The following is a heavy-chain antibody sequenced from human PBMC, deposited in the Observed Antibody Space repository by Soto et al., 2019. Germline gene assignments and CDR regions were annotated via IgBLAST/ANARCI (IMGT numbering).Heavy chain of an antibody. J-gene: IGHJ6*02. V-gene: IGHV4-59*01. CDR3: ARDLWGYCGTDXYPLDV. CDR2: MYNTGST. CDR1: GGSISGYY. D-gene: IGHD2-21*02. Sequence: SETLSLTCTVSGGSISGYYWSWIRQPPGKGLEWIGYMYNTGSTVYNPSFKSRVTISVDTSKNQFSLKLNSVTAADTAVYYCARDLWGYCGTDXYPLDVWGQGTTVT.